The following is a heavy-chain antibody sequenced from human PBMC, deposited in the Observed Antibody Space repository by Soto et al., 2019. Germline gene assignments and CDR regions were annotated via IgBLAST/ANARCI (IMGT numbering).Heavy chain of an antibody. J-gene: IGHJ4*02. CDR2: ISSSSSLI. CDR3: ARDERGLRYPDY. CDR1: GFTFGSHT. D-gene: IGHD3-9*01. V-gene: IGHV3-21*01. Sequence: EVQLVESGGGLVRPGGSLRLSCAASGFTFGSHTMNWVRQSPGKGLECVAAISSSSSLISYAGSVKGRFTISRDYAKPSVYLQMHSLRVEDTALSYRARDERGLRYPDYWGQGALVTVSS.